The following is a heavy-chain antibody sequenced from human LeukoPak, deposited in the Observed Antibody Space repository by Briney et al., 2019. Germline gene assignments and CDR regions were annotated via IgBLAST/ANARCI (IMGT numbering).Heavy chain of an antibody. CDR2: IVVGSGNT. Sequence: SVKVSCKASGFTFTTSAMQWVRQARGQRLEWIGWIVVGSGNTNYAQKFQERVTITRDMSTSTAYLELSSLRSEDTAVYYCAAVIGSGGDPGLFDYWGQGTLVTVSS. CDR1: GFTFTTSA. V-gene: IGHV1-58*02. J-gene: IGHJ4*02. CDR3: AAVIGSGGDPGLFDY. D-gene: IGHD2-15*01.